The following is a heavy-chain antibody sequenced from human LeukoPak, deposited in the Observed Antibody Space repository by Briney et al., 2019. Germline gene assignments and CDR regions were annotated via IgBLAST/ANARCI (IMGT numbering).Heavy chain of an antibody. Sequence: PGGSLRLSCAASGFTFSSYAMSWVRQAPGKGLEWVSAISGSGGSTYYADSVKGRFTISRDNSKNTLYLQMNSLRAEDTAVYYCAKVVVAASYPEYFQHWGQGTLVTVSS. V-gene: IGHV3-23*01. CDR2: ISGSGGST. CDR1: GFTFSSYA. D-gene: IGHD2-15*01. J-gene: IGHJ1*01. CDR3: AKVVVAASYPEYFQH.